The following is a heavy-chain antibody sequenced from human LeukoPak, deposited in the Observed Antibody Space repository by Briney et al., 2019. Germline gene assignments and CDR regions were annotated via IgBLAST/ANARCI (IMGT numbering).Heavy chain of an antibody. V-gene: IGHV5-51*01. Sequence: GESLKISCKGSGYSFTSYWIGWVRQMPGKGLEWMGLVYPENSDTRYTPSFQGQVTVSVDKSISTAYLQWKSLKASDTAMYYCARVDRRGYSDYTAILPDYWGQGTLVSVSS. CDR3: ARVDRRGYSDYTAILPDY. J-gene: IGHJ4*02. D-gene: IGHD5-12*01. CDR1: GYSFTSYW. CDR2: VYPENSDT.